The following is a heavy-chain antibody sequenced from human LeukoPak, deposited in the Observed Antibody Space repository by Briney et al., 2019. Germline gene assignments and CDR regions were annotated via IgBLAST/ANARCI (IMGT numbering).Heavy chain of an antibody. CDR2: ISSSFTYI. J-gene: IGHJ4*02. Sequence: PGGSLRLSCAASGFTFSSYSMNWVRQAPGKGLEWVSSISSSFTYIYYADSVKGRFTISRDNAKNSLYLQMNSLRAEDTAVFYCARAGTAMVTAFDYWGQGTLVTVSS. CDR3: ARAGTAMVTAFDY. D-gene: IGHD5-18*01. V-gene: IGHV3-21*01. CDR1: GFTFSSYS.